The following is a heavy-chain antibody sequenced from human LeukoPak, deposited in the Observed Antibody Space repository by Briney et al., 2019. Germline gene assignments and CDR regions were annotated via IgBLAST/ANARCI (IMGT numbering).Heavy chain of an antibody. D-gene: IGHD2-8*01. CDR3: ARGVSGSNDAFDI. CDR1: GFTFSSYS. CDR2: VSISSYYI. J-gene: IGHJ3*02. Sequence: GGSLRLSRAASGFTFSSYSMNWVRQAPGKGLQWVSSVSISSYYIYYADSVKGRFTISRDNANNSLYLQMNSLRAEDTATYYCARGVSGSNDAFDIWGQGTMVTVSS. V-gene: IGHV3-21*01.